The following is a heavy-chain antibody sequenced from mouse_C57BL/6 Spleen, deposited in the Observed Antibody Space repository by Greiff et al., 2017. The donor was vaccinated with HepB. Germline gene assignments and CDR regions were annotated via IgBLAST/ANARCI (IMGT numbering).Heavy chain of an antibody. Sequence: VQLQQSGAELVKPGASVKLSCKASGYTFTSYWMQWVKQRPGQGLEWIGEIDPSDSYTNYNQKFKGKATLTVDTSSSTAYMQLSSLTSEASAVYSCAPLAFAYWGQGTLVTVSA. CDR1: GYTFTSYW. V-gene: IGHV1-50*01. CDR3: APLAFAY. CDR2: IDPSDSYT. J-gene: IGHJ3*01.